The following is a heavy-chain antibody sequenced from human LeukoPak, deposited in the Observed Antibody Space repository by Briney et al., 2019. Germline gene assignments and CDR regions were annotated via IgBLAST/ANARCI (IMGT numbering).Heavy chain of an antibody. CDR2: ISGSDGST. CDR1: GFTFSTYA. J-gene: IGHJ4*02. CDR3: AKGESHPKYYFDY. D-gene: IGHD3-10*01. V-gene: IGHV3-23*01. Sequence: QPGGSLRLSCAASGFTFSTYAMRWVRQAPGKGLEWVSSISGSDGSTHYADSVKGRFTISRDNSKSTLYLQMNSLRAEDTAVYYCAKGESHPKYYFDYWGQGTLVTVSS.